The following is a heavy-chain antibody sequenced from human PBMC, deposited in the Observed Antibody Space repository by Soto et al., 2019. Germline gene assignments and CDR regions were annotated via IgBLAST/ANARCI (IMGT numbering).Heavy chain of an antibody. CDR3: ARRGYSYRIWCGP. J-gene: IGHJ5*02. CDR2: INHSGST. CDR1: GGSFSGYY. V-gene: IGHV4-34*01. D-gene: IGHD5-18*01. Sequence: SETLSLTCAVYGGSFSGYYWSWIRQPPGKGLEWIGEINHSGSTNYNPSLKSRVTISVDTSKNQFSLKLSSVTAADTAVYYCARRGYSYRIWCGPRGRGTLCAASS.